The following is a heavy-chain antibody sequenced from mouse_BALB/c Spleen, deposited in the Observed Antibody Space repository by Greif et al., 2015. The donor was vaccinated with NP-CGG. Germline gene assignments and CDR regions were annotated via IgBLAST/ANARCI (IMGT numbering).Heavy chain of an antibody. CDR1: GFNIKDTY. J-gene: IGHJ3*01. V-gene: IGHV14-3*02. Sequence: VQLQQFGAELVKPGASVKLSCTASGFNIKDTYMHWVKQRHEQGLEWIGRIDPANGNTKYDPKFQGKATITADTSSNTAYLQLSSLTSEDTAVYYCARYYGNFPWFAYWGQGTLVTVSA. CDR3: ARYYGNFPWFAY. D-gene: IGHD2-1*01. CDR2: IDPANGNT.